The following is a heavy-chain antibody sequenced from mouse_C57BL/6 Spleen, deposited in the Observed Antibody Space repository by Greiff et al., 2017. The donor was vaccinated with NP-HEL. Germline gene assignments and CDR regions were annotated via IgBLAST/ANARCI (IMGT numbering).Heavy chain of an antibody. CDR2: IYIGNGYT. Sequence: VQLKESGAELVRPGSSVKMSCKTSGYTFTSYGINWVKQRPGQGLEWIGYIYIGNGYTEYNEKFKGKATLTSDTSSSTAYMQLSSLTSEDSAIYCCARTGGTTVVVRDYFDYWGQGTTLTVSS. CDR1: GYTFTSYG. J-gene: IGHJ2*01. D-gene: IGHD1-1*01. CDR3: ARTGGTTVVVRDYFDY. V-gene: IGHV1-58*01.